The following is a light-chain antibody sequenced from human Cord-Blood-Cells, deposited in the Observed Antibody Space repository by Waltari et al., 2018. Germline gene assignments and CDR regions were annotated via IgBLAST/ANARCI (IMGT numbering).Light chain of an antibody. CDR1: QSVLYSSNNKNY. J-gene: IGKJ2*01. V-gene: IGKV4-1*01. CDR2: WAS. CDR3: QQYYSTPYT. Sequence: DIVMTQSPDSLAGSLGERATSNCKSSQSVLYSSNNKNYLAWYQQKPGQPPKLLIYWASTRESGVPDRFSGSGSGTDFTLTISSLQAEDVAVYYCQQYYSTPYTFGQGTKLEIK.